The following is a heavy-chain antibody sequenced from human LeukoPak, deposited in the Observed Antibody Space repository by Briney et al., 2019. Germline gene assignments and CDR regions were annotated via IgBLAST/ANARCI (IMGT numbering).Heavy chain of an antibody. V-gene: IGHV1-2*02. J-gene: IGHJ6*02. D-gene: IGHD5/OR15-5a*01. CDR2: INPNSGGT. Sequence: ASVKISCKASGYTFTGYYMHWVRQAPGQGLEWMGWINPNSGGTNYAQKFQGRVTMTRDTSISTAYMELSRLRSDDTAVYYCARPPLRYQKGMDAWGQGTTVTVSS. CDR1: GYTFTGYY. CDR3: ARPPLRYQKGMDA.